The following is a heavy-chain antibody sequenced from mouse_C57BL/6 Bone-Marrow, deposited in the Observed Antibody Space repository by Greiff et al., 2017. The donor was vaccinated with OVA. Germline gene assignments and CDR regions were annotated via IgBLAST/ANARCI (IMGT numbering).Heavy chain of an antibody. CDR3: ARGPAYGT. V-gene: IGHV3-6*01. Sequence: DVHLVESGPGLVKPSQSLSLTCSVTGYSITSGYYWNWIRQFPGNKLEWMGYISYDGSNNYNPSLKNRISITRDTSKNQFFLKLNSVTTEDTATYYCARGPAYGTWGQGTLVTVSA. D-gene: IGHD1-1*01. J-gene: IGHJ3*01. CDR1: GYSITSGYY. CDR2: ISYDGSN.